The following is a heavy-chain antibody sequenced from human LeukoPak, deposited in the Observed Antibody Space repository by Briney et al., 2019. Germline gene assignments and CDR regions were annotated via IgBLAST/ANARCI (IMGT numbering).Heavy chain of an antibody. D-gene: IGHD6-13*01. CDR1: GYTFTSYG. CDR2: VSAYNGNT. CDR3: ARASSSYSTTWYGVY. Sequence: ASVKVSCKASGYTFTSYGFTRVRQAPGQGLEWMGWVSAYNGNTNYAQNPQGRVTMTTDTSTSTAYMELRSLRSDDTAVYYCARASSSYSTTWYGVYWGQGTLVTVSS. J-gene: IGHJ4*02. V-gene: IGHV1-18*01.